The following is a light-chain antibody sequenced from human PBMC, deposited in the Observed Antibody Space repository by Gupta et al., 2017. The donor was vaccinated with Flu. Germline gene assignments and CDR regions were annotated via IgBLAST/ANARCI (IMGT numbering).Light chain of an antibody. V-gene: IGKV1-39*01. J-gene: IGKJ4*01. CDR3: QHTDTTPLT. CDR1: QSVNTY. CDR2: SAS. Sequence: DIQMTQSPSSLSASVGDRVAITCRASQSVNTYLNWYQQKPGKAPKVLIYSASNLQSGVPSRFSGSGSETDFTLTISSLQPEDFATYYCQHTDTTPLTFGGGTKVEIK.